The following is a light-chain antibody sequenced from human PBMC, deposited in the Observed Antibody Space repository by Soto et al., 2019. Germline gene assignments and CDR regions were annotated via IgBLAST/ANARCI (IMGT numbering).Light chain of an antibody. Sequence: DIQLTQSPSTLSASVGDRVSITCRASQSISRGLAWYQQKPGKAPKVLIYDASSLKSGVPSRFSGSGSGTEFTLTISSLQVDDFATYYCQQYNSYSWTFGQGTKVDIK. V-gene: IGKV1-5*01. CDR2: DAS. CDR3: QQYNSYSWT. CDR1: QSISRG. J-gene: IGKJ1*01.